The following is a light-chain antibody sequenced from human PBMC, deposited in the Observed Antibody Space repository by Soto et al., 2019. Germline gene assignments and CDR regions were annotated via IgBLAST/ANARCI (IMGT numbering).Light chain of an antibody. V-gene: IGLV1-44*01. J-gene: IGLJ2*01. CDR1: SSNIGSYT. Sequence: QSVLTQPPSASGTPGQRVTISCSGSSSNIGSYTVNWYQQLPGTAPKLLIYSNNQRPSGVPDRFSGSKSGTSASLASSGLQSEGEADYNCAAWDDSLNGVVFGGGTKVTVL. CDR3: AAWDDSLNGVV. CDR2: SNN.